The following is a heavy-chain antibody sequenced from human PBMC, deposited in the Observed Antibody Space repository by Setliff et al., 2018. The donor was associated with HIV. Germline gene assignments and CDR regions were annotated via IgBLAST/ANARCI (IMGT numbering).Heavy chain of an antibody. CDR1: GGSFSNYY. CDR2: IYYSGST. V-gene: IGHV4-59*08. J-gene: IGHJ3*02. CDR3: ARRGGYSSPLRI. D-gene: IGHD6-13*01. Sequence: ASETLSLTCAVYGGSFSNYYWSWIRQPPGKGLEWIGYIYYSGSTNYNPSLKSRVTISVDTSKNQFSLNLSSVTAADTAVYYCARRGGYSSPLRIWGQGTKVTVSS.